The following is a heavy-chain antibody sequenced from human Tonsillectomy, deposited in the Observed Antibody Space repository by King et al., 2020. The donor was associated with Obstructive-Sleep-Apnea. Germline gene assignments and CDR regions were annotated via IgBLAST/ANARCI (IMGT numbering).Heavy chain of an antibody. V-gene: IGHV4-39*07. J-gene: IGHJ4*02. D-gene: IGHD3-22*01. CDR1: GGSISTSSYY. CDR2: VYYTGST. CDR3: ARGQYHDSSGYYYGRDY. Sequence: QLQESGPGLVKPSETLSLTCNVSGGSISTSSYYWAWIRQPPGKGLEWIGSVYYTGSTYYNPSLKSRVTISVDTSKNQFYLTLTSVAAADTAVYYCARGQYHDSSGYYYGRDYWGQGTLVTVSS.